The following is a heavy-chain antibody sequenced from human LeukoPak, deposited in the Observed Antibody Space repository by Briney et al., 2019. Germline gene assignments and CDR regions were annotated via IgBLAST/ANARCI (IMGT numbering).Heavy chain of an antibody. V-gene: IGHV4-59*08. D-gene: IGHD3-22*01. CDR1: GGSISSYY. Sequence: SQTLSLTCTVSGGSISSYYWSWIRQPPGKGLEWIGYIYYSGSTNYNPSFKSRVTISVDTSKNQFSLKLSSVTAADTAVYYCARHIRDSSGYYSRQYFDYWGQGTLVTVSS. CDR2: IYYSGST. CDR3: ARHIRDSSGYYSRQYFDY. J-gene: IGHJ4*02.